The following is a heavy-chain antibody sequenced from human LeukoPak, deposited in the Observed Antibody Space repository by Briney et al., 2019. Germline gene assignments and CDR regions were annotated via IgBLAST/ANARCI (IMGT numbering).Heavy chain of an antibody. V-gene: IGHV3-7*01. CDR1: GFTFSTFW. J-gene: IGHJ5*02. CDR2: IKHDGSEK. Sequence: GGSLRLSCAASGFTFSTFWMSWVRQAPGKGLEWVANIKHDGSEKYYVDSVKGRFTISRDNAKNSLYLQMNSLRAEDTAVYYCARGGDYAPFDPWGQGTLVTVSS. D-gene: IGHD4-17*01. CDR3: ARGGDYAPFDP.